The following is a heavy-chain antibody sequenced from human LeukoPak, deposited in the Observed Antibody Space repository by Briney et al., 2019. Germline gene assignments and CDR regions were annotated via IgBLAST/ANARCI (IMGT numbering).Heavy chain of an antibody. CDR2: IKQDGSEK. CDR1: EFTFSSYW. CDR3: ARGRKIVVVMGGFFDY. J-gene: IGHJ4*02. Sequence: GGSLRLSCAASEFTFSSYWMSWVRQAPGKGLEWVANIKQDGSEKYYVDSVKGRFTISRDNAKNSLYLQMDSLRVEDTAVYYCARGRKIVVVMGGFFDYWGQGTLVTVSS. V-gene: IGHV3-7*03. D-gene: IGHD3-22*01.